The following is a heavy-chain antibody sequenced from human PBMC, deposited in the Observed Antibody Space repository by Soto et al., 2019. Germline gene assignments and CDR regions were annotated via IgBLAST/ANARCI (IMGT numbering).Heavy chain of an antibody. D-gene: IGHD2-21*01. CDR3: XXXXXXGEVFDI. Sequence: QVQLVQSGAEVKKPGSSVKVSCKDSGGTFSTYSMFWVRQAPGQGLEWMGRIIPMLGIRNYAQRFQDRVTITADKSTAXXXXXXXXXXXXXXXXXXXXXXXXXGEVFDIWGQGTMVTVS. CDR1: GGTFSTYS. J-gene: IGHJ3*02. V-gene: IGHV1-69*02. CDR2: IIPMLGIR.